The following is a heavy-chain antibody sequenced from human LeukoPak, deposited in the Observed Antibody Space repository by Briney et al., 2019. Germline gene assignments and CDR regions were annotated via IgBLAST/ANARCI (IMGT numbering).Heavy chain of an antibody. CDR3: ARGSHDSSGYYPDGY. J-gene: IGHJ4*02. V-gene: IGHV3-53*01. Sequence: GGSLRLSCAASGFTVSSNYMSWVRQAPGKGLEWVSVIYSGGSTYYADSVKGRFTISRDNSKNTLYLQMNSLRAEDTAVYYCARGSHDSSGYYPDGYWGQGTLVTVSS. CDR2: IYSGGST. D-gene: IGHD3-22*01. CDR1: GFTVSSNY.